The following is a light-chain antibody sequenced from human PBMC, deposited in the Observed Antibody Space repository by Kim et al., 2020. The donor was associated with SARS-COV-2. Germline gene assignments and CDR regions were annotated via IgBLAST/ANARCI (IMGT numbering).Light chain of an antibody. V-gene: IGLV2-18*02. CDR3: YSFTSSTTWV. Sequence: GQSVTIPCTGTISDVCSYNRVSWYQQPPGTAPKLMIYEVSNRPSGVPDRFSGSKSGNTASLTISGLQAEDEADYYCYSFTSSTTWVFGGGTQLTVL. CDR2: EVS. J-gene: IGLJ3*02. CDR1: ISDVCSYNR.